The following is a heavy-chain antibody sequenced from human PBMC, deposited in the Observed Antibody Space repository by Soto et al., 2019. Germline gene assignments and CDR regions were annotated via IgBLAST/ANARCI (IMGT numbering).Heavy chain of an antibody. V-gene: IGHV3-53*04. J-gene: IGHJ6*02. CDR1: GFNVSNYY. CDR3: ARGGRSLGVDYYYGLYG. CDR2: LYSGGTI. Sequence: EVQLVESGGGLVQPGGSLRLSCEASGFNVSNYYMTWVRQAPGKGLEWVSVLYSGGTIYYADSVKGRFTISRHDSKNTLDLQMSSLRAEDTAVYYCARGGRSLGVDYYYGLYGWGQGTTVTVSS. D-gene: IGHD2-8*01.